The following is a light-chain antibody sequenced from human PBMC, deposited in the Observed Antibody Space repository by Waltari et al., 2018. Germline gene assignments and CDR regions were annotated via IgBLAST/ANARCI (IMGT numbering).Light chain of an antibody. Sequence: QSVLTQPPSASWTPGQRVTIPCSGRSPTIGSTYLSWYQQLPGTAPKPLIYRNNQRPSGVPDRFSGSKSSTSASLAISGLRSEDEADYYCAAWDDSLSVWVFGGGTKLTVL. CDR2: RNN. CDR3: AAWDDSLSVWV. CDR1: SPTIGSTY. J-gene: IGLJ3*02. V-gene: IGLV1-47*01.